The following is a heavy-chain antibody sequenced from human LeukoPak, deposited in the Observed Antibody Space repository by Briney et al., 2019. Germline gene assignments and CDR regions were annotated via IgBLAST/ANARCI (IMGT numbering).Heavy chain of an antibody. CDR1: GFTFISYE. J-gene: IGHJ4*02. D-gene: IGHD3-3*01. Sequence: GGSLRLSCAASGFTFISYEMNWVRQAPGKGLEWVSYISSSGSSIYYADSVKGRFTISRDNAKNSLYLQMNSLRAEDTAVYYCAREVDFWSGFQGYFEYWGQGTLLTVSS. CDR3: AREVDFWSGFQGYFEY. CDR2: ISSSGSSI. V-gene: IGHV3-48*03.